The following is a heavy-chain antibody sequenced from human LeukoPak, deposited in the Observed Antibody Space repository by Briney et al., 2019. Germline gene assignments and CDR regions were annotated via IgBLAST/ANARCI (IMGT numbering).Heavy chain of an antibody. Sequence: PSQTLSLTCTVSGGSISSGSYSWSWIRQPPGKGLEWIGYIYYSGSTYYNPSLKSRVTISVDTSKNQFSLKLSSVTAADTAVYYCARRSPYPTGYYYYYMDVWGKGTTGTVSS. CDR3: ARRSPYPTGYYYYYMDV. CDR1: GGSISSGSYS. J-gene: IGHJ6*03. CDR2: IYYSGST. V-gene: IGHV4-30-4*07. D-gene: IGHD3-10*01.